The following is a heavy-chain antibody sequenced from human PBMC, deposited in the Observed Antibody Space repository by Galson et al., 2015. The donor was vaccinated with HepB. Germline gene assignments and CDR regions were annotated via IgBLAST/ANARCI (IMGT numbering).Heavy chain of an antibody. CDR3: ATELIDSGSYSEGQWLHDAFHI. D-gene: IGHD1-26*01. Sequence: SVKVSCKVSGYTLTELSMHWVRQAPGKGLEWMGGFDPEDGETNYAQKFQGRVTMTEDTSTDTAYMEMSSLRSEDTAVYYCATELIDSGSYSEGQWLHDAFHIWGQGTMVTVSS. CDR2: FDPEDGET. V-gene: IGHV1-24*01. J-gene: IGHJ3*02. CDR1: GYTLTELS.